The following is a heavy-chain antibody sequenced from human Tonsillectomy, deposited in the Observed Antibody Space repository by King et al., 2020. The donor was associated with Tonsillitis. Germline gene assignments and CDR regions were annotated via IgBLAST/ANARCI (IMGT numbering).Heavy chain of an antibody. V-gene: IGHV3-23*04. D-gene: IGHD1-26*01. Sequence: VQLVESGGGLVQPGGSLRLSCEASGFTVSTYAMSWVRQAPGTGPEWGSAISGRDTRTFYADFVKGRFTISRDDSKNTVSLQMSSLRAEDTAVYYCAKESPYSGNYRFYYFDYWGQGTLVTVSS. CDR3: AKESPYSGNYRFYYFDY. CDR1: GFTVSTYA. J-gene: IGHJ4*02. CDR2: ISGRDTRT.